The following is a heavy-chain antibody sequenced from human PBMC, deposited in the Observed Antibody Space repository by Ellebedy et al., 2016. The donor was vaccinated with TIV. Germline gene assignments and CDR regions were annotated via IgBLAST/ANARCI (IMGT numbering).Heavy chain of an antibody. CDR1: GFNFKGFS. D-gene: IGHD2-21*01. V-gene: IGHV3-30*02. CDR3: ARDYQVVNNLDY. Sequence: GESLKISCAASGFNFKGFSMHWVRQPPGKGLEWMAFVQWGGSVKNYADSVKGRFTVSRDDSKNTVFLQMDGLKPDDTALYYCARDYQVVNNLDYWGQGTLVTVSS. CDR2: VQWGGSVK. J-gene: IGHJ4*02.